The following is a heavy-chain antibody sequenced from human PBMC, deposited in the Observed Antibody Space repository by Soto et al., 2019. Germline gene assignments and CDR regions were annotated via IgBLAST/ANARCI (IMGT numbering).Heavy chain of an antibody. Sequence: SETLSLTCTVSGGSISSSSYYWGWIRQPPGKGLEWIGSIYYSGSTYYNPSLKSRVTISVDTSKNQFSLKLSSVTAADTAVYYCARQSTTYGSGSYDCFDPWRQGTLVTVSS. CDR1: GGSISSSSYY. V-gene: IGHV4-39*01. CDR3: ARQSTTYGSGSYDCFDP. CDR2: IYYSGST. J-gene: IGHJ5*02. D-gene: IGHD3-10*01.